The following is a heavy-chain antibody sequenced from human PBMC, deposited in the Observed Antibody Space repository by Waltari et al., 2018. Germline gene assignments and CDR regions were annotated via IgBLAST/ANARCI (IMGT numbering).Heavy chain of an antibody. CDR3: AREQGGLGAFDI. D-gene: IGHD5-12*01. CDR2: VDPEDGET. Sequence: EVQLVQSGAEVKKPGATVTISCKASGYHFPAYYMPWVQQAPGKGLEWMGRVDPEDGETIYAEKFQGRVTITADTSTDTAYMELSSLRSEDTAVYYCAREQGGLGAFDIWGQGTMVTVSS. V-gene: IGHV1-69-2*01. CDR1: GYHFPAYY. J-gene: IGHJ3*02.